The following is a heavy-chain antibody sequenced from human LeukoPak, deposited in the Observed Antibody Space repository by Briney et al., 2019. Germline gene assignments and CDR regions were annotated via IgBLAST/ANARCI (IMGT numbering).Heavy chain of an antibody. CDR3: ARVTGYVMEDYFDY. J-gene: IGHJ4*02. CDR1: GDSISGSSYY. D-gene: IGHD6-13*01. V-gene: IGHV4-39*07. CDR2: IYYSGST. Sequence: SETLSLTCTVSGDSISGSSYYWGWIRQPPGKGLEWIGSIYYSGSTFYNPSLKSRVTISVDTSKNQFSLRLSSVTAADTAVYYCARVTGYVMEDYFDYWGQGTLVTVSS.